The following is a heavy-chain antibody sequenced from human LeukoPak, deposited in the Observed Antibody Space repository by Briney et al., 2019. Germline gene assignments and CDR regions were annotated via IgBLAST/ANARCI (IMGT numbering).Heavy chain of an antibody. J-gene: IGHJ5*02. D-gene: IGHD6-19*01. CDR3: ALYSSGLFDP. CDR2: INPNSGGT. Sequence: GASVKVSCKASGYTFTVYYIHWVRQAPGQGLEYMGWINPNSGGTNYAQKFQGRVTMTRDTSITTAYMEVSRVRSDDTAVYYCALYSSGLFDPWGQGTLVTASS. CDR1: GYTFTVYY. V-gene: IGHV1-2*02.